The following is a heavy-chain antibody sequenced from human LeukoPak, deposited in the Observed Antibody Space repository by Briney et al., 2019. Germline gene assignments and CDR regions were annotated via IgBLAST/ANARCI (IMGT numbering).Heavy chain of an antibody. D-gene: IGHD1-1*01. CDR2: ISTSSSYI. CDR3: ARERQLERLAFGKEGSAFDY. CDR1: GFTFSSYN. V-gene: IGHV3-21*01. J-gene: IGHJ4*02. Sequence: GGSLRLSCAASGFTFSSYNMNWVRQAPGKGLEWVSSISTSSSYIYYADSVKGRFTISRDNAKNSLYLQMSRLRAEDTAVYYCARERQLERLAFGKEGSAFDYWGQETLVTVSS.